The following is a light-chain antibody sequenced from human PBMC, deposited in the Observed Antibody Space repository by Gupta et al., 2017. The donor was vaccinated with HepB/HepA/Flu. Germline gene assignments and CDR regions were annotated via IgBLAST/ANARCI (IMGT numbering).Light chain of an antibody. Sequence: SSVLTQPPSVSVAPGKTARITCGGNNIGSKSVHWYHQKPVQAPVLFVYDYNDRPAGIPERVSGSNSGDTATLTTTSVEAGEEAGYYCQVLYSSSDNGGVFGGGTKLTVL. V-gene: IGLV3-21*03. CDR3: QVLYSSSDNGGV. CDR2: DYN. J-gene: IGLJ3*02. CDR1: NIGSKS.